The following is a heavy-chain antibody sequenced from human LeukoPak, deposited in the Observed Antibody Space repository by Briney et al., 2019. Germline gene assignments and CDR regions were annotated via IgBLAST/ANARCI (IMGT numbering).Heavy chain of an antibody. CDR1: GFNFYSYW. Sequence: GGSLRLSCAGSGFNFYSYWMSWVRQAPGKGLEWVANIKQDGSEKHYVDSVKGRFTISRDNAKNTLYLQMNSLRAEDTAVYYCARGVNWFDPWGQGTLVTVSS. V-gene: IGHV3-7*04. D-gene: IGHD6-6*01. CDR3: ARGVNWFDP. CDR2: IKQDGSEK. J-gene: IGHJ5*02.